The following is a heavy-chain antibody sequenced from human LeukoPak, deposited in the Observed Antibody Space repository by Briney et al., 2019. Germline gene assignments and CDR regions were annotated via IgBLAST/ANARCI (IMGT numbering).Heavy chain of an antibody. J-gene: IGHJ4*02. V-gene: IGHV3-48*04. CDR2: IRSSGTTT. Sequence: GGSLRLSCAASGFTFSTYSMNWVRQAPGRGLEWLSYIRSSGTTTYYADSVKGRFTISRDNAKNTLYLQMNSLRAEDTAVYYCARGPDMIAADFDYWGQGTLVTVSS. D-gene: IGHD6-13*01. CDR3: ARGPDMIAADFDY. CDR1: GFTFSTYS.